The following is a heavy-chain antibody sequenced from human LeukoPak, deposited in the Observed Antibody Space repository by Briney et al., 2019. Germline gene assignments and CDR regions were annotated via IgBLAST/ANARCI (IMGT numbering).Heavy chain of an antibody. D-gene: IGHD1-26*01. CDR3: ARAGWELTYCYYYMDV. V-gene: IGHV1-69*05. Sequence: GASVKVSCKASGGTFSSYAISWVRQAPGQGLEWMGGIIPIFGTANYAQKFQGRVTITTDESTSTAYMELSSLRSEDTAVYYCARAGWELTYCYYYMDVWGKGTTVTVSS. J-gene: IGHJ6*03. CDR2: IIPIFGTA. CDR1: GGTFSSYA.